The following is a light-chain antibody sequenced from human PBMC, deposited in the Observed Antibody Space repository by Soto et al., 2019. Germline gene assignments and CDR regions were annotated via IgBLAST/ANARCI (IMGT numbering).Light chain of an antibody. J-gene: IGKJ1*01. CDR2: GTS. Sequence: EIVLTQSPGTLSLSPGERATLSCRASQSVSSSYLARYQQKPGQAPRLLIYGTSSRATAIPDRFSGSGSGTDSTLTISRREPGDFAVYLWQQYGSSSWTCGQGTKVEIK. CDR1: QSVSSSY. V-gene: IGKV3-20*01. CDR3: QQYGSSSWT.